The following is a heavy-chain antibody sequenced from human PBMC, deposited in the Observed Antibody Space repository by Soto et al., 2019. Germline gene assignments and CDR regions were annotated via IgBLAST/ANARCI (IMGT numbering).Heavy chain of an antibody. CDR3: AARVGSSPLYYYGVDV. V-gene: IGHV5-51*01. J-gene: IGHJ6*02. D-gene: IGHD3-10*01. Sequence: PGESLKISCKGSGYSFNNYGIGWVRQMPGKGLEWMGIIDPGDSDTRYSPSFQGQVTISVDKSISTAYLQWSSLKASDTAMYYCAARVGSSPLYYYGVDVWGQGTTVTVS. CDR1: GYSFNNYG. CDR2: IDPGDSDT.